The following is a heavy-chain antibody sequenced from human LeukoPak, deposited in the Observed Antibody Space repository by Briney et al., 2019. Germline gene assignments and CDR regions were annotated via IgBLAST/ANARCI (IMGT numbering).Heavy chain of an antibody. CDR1: GGTFSSYA. D-gene: IGHD3-9*01. Sequence: ASVKVSCKASGGTFSSYAISWVRQAPGQGREWMGGIIPIFGTANYAQKFQGRVTITTDESTSTAYMELSSLRSEDTAVYYCARELGQYDILTGYYRGYFDYWGQGTLVTVSS. CDR3: ARELGQYDILTGYYRGYFDY. J-gene: IGHJ4*02. CDR2: IIPIFGTA. V-gene: IGHV1-69*05.